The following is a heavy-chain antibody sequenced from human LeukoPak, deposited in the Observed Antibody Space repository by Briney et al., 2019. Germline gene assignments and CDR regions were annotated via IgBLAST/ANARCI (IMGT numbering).Heavy chain of an antibody. CDR1: GFTFSSYW. Sequence: PGGSLIFCCAASGFTFSSYWMQWVRQAPGKGLVWVSRINTDGSSTSYADSVKGRFTISRDNAKNTLYLQMNSLRAEDMAVYYCARDQGPVRTAYYYNGMDVWGQGTTVTVSS. J-gene: IGHJ6*02. D-gene: IGHD1-1*01. CDR3: ARDQGPVRTAYYYNGMDV. CDR2: INTDGSST. V-gene: IGHV3-74*01.